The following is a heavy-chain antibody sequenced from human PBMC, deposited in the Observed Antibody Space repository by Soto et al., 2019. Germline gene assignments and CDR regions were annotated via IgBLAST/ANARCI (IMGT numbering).Heavy chain of an antibody. CDR1: GGTFSSYA. CDR3: ANSQAREYYFDY. V-gene: IGHV1-69*13. D-gene: IGHD3-10*01. J-gene: IGHJ4*02. Sequence: ASVNVSCQASGGTFSSYAISWVRQAPGQGLEWMGGIIPIFGTANYAQKFQGRVTITADESTSTAYMELSSLRSEDTAVYYCANSQAREYYFDYWGQGTLVTVSS. CDR2: IIPIFGTA.